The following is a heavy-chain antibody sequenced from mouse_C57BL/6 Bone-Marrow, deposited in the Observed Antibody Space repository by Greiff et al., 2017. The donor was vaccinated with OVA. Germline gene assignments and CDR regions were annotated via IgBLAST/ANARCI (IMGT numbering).Heavy chain of an antibody. J-gene: IGHJ2*01. CDR1: GYTFTDYE. V-gene: IGHV1-15*01. CDR3: TRWNYDYDGGFDY. CDR2: IDPETGGT. Sequence: QVQLQQSGAELVRPGASVTLSCKASGYTFTDYEMHWVKQTPVHGLDWIGAIDPETGGTAYNQKFKGKAILTADKSTSTAYMELRSLTSDDSAVYYCTRWNYDYDGGFDYWGQGTTLTVSS. D-gene: IGHD2-4*01.